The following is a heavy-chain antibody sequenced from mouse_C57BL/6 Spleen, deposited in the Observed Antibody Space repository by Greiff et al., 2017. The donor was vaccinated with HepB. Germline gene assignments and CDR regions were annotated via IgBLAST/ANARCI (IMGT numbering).Heavy chain of an antibody. J-gene: IGHJ2*01. CDR1: GYTFTDYY. V-gene: IGHV1-19*01. CDR2: INPYNGGT. CDR3: ARREGQLRLPHYFDY. Sequence: EVKLQESGPVLVKPGASVKMSCKASGYTFTDYYMNWVKQSHGKSLEWIGVINPYNGGTSYNQKFKGKATLTVDKSSSTAYMELNSLTSEDSAVYYCARREGQLRLPHYFDYWGQGTTLTVSS. D-gene: IGHD3-2*02.